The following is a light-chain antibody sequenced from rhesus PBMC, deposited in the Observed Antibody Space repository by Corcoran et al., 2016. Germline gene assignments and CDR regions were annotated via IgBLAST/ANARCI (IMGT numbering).Light chain of an antibody. Sequence: ETVVTQSPATLSLSPGERATLSCRASQSVGSYLAWYQQKPGQAPRLLIDGASGRATGIPDRFSGCGSGTDFTLTISSLETEDVGVYYCQQSSNLSLTFGGGTKVEIK. CDR1: QSVGSY. CDR3: QQSSNLSLT. CDR2: GAS. J-gene: IGKJ4*01. V-gene: IGKV3-24*04.